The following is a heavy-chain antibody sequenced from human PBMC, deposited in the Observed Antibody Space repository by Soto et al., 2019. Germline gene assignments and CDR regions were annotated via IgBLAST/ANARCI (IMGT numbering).Heavy chain of an antibody. D-gene: IGHD3-10*01. CDR1: GFTFSSYS. Sequence: GGSLRLSCAASGFTFSSYSMNWVRQAPGKGLEWVSSISSSSSYIYYADSVKGRFTISRDNAKNSLYLQMNSLRAEDTAVYYCATGGDGTGSYYNGDYYYYYGMDVWGHGTTVTVSS. CDR2: ISSSSSYI. J-gene: IGHJ6*02. V-gene: IGHV3-21*01. CDR3: ATGGDGTGSYYNGDYYYYYGMDV.